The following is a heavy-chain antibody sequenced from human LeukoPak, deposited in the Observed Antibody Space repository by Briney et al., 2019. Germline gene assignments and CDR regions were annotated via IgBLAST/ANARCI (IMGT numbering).Heavy chain of an antibody. CDR2: ISSSSSYI. CDR3: ARDLEVRGVIIRNFDY. J-gene: IGHJ4*02. D-gene: IGHD3-10*01. Sequence: GGSLRLSCAAPGFTFSSYSMNWVRQAPGKGLEWVSSISSSSSYIYYADSVKGRFTISRDNAKNSLYLQMNSLRAEDTAVYYCARDLEVRGVIIRNFDYWGQGTLVTVSS. CDR1: GFTFSSYS. V-gene: IGHV3-21*01.